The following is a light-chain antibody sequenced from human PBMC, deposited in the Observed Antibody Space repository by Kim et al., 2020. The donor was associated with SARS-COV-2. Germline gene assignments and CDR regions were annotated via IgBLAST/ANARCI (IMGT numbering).Light chain of an antibody. CDR1: SSNIGAGYD. J-gene: IGLJ2*01. V-gene: IGLV1-40*01. CDR2: GNS. CDR3: QSYDSSLSGSVV. Sequence: VTISCTGSSSNIGAGYDVHWYQQLPGTAPKLLIYGNSIRPSGVPDRFSGSKSGTSASLAITGLQAEDEADYYCQSYDSSLSGSVVFGGGTQLTVL.